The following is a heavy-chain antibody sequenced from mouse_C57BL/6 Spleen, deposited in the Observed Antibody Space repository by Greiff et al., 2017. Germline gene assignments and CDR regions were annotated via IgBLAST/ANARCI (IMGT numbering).Heavy chain of an antibody. CDR1: GYTFTSYG. V-gene: IGHV1-81*01. CDR2: IYPRSGNT. J-gene: IGHJ3*01. CDR3: ARFPMTTVVAEGFAD. D-gene: IGHD1-1*01. Sequence: QVQLQQSGAELARPGASVKLSCKASGYTFTSYGISWVKQRTGQGLEWIGEIYPRSGNTYYNEKFKGKATLTADKSSSTAYMELRSLTSEDSAVYFCARFPMTTVVAEGFADWGQGTLVTVSA.